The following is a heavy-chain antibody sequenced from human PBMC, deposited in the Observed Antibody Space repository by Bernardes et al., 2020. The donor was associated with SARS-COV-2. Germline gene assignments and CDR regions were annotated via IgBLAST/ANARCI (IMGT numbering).Heavy chain of an antibody. D-gene: IGHD6-13*01. CDR2: STAKANSYTT. V-gene: IGHV3-72*01. CDR1: GFSFSDHH. CDR3: ARGTAYNNIWYPPYFDH. Sequence: GGSLRLSCAASGFSFSDHHMDWVRQAPGKGLEWVGRSTAKANSYTTEYAASVTGRFTIARDESKNSLFLQMNSLKTDDTAVYYCARGTAYNNIWYPPYFDHWGQGTLVTVSS. J-gene: IGHJ4*02.